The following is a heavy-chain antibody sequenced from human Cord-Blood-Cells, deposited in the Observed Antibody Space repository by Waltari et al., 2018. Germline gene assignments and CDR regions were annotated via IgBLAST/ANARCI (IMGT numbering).Heavy chain of an antibody. J-gene: IGHJ6*02. CDR1: GGSFSGYY. Sequence: QVQLQQWGAGLLKPSETLSLTCAVYGGSFSGYYWRWIRQPPGKGLEWIGEINHSGSTNYNPYIKSRVTRSVDTSKNQFSLKLSSVSAADTAVYYCARGGGYCSSTSCFVKSYYYYCMDVWGQGTTVTVSS. D-gene: IGHD2-2*01. CDR2: INHSGST. V-gene: IGHV4-34*01. CDR3: ARGGGYCSSTSCFVKSYYYYCMDV.